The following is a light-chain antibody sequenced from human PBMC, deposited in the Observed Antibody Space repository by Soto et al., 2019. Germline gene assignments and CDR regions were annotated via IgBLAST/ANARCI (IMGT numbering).Light chain of an antibody. V-gene: IGKV3-20*01. CDR3: QEYYNSPIN. J-gene: IGKJ5*01. Sequence: EIVWTQSPGILSLSPGERASLSCGDSQSISSSFLAWYQQKPGQAPRLLIYGASSRATGMPDRFSGIGSETDFNLTISRLDTEDFAVYYCQEYYNSPINFSQGTRLEIK. CDR2: GAS. CDR1: QSISSSF.